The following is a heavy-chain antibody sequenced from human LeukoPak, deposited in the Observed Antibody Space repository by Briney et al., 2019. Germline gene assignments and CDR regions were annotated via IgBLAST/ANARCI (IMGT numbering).Heavy chain of an antibody. Sequence: LXLSXXXXGXTFXSYAMSWVRQAPXKXLEWVSAISGSGGSTYYADSVKGRFTISRDNSKNTLYLQMNSLRAEDTAVYYCAKKSYSSGYYYPFDYWGQGTLITVSS. CDR1: GXTFXSYA. CDR2: ISGSGGST. V-gene: IGHV3-23*01. CDR3: AKKSYSSGYYYPFDY. D-gene: IGHD3-22*01. J-gene: IGHJ4*02.